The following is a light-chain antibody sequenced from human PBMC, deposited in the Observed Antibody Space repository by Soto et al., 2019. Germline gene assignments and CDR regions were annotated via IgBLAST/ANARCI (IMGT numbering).Light chain of an antibody. CDR1: HTISSW. J-gene: IGKJ1*01. CDR3: QHYNSYSEA. V-gene: IGKV1-5*03. Sequence: DIQMTQSPSTLSGAVGDRVTITCRASHTISSWLAWYQQKPGKAPKLLIYKASTLKSGVPSRFSGSGSGTEFTLTLSSLQPDDFATYYCQHYNSYSEAFGQGTKVDI. CDR2: KAS.